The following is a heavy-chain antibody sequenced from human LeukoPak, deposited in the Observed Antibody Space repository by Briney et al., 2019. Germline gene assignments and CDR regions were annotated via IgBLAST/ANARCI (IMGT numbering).Heavy chain of an antibody. Sequence: GGSLRLSCAASGFTFSNYAMSWVRQAPGKGLEWVSTITGGGGSTYYADSVKGRLTISRDDLKNTLYLQMSSLRDEDTAVYYCTTYSRSLDYWGQGTLVTVSS. V-gene: IGHV3-23*01. CDR3: TTYSRSLDY. D-gene: IGHD1-26*01. J-gene: IGHJ4*02. CDR1: GFTFSNYA. CDR2: ITGGGGST.